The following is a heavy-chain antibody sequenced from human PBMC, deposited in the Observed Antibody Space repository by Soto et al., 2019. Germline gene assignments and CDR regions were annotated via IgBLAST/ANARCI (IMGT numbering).Heavy chain of an antibody. J-gene: IGHJ4*02. V-gene: IGHV1-18*01. D-gene: IGHD5-12*01. CDR3: ARDGEKVATNIDY. CDR2: INVYNGNI. CDR1: GYTFTNYG. Sequence: QVQLVQSGVEVTKPGASVKVSCKASGYTFTNYGISWVRQAPGQGLEWLGWINVYNGNIKYAQKLQGRLTVTTDTSTTTAYMELRNLRSDDTAVYYCARDGEKVATNIDYWGQGTLVTASS.